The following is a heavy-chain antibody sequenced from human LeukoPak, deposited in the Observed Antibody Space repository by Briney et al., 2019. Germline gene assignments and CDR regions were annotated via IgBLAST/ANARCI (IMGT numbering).Heavy chain of an antibody. CDR2: INPNNGVT. CDR1: GYIFTAHY. CDR3: VRIYYGPDY. Sequence: ASVKVSCKASGYIFTAHYIHWVRQAPEQGLEWMGWINPNNGVTNYAQKFQGRVTMTRDTSITTAYMELSSLRSGDTAVYYCVRIYYGPDYWGQGTLVTVSS. D-gene: IGHD4-17*01. J-gene: IGHJ4*02. V-gene: IGHV1-2*02.